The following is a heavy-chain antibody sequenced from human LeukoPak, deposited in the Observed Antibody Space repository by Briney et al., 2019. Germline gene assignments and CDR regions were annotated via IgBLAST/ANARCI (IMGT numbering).Heavy chain of an antibody. CDR2: IDPSGGST. Sequence: ASVKVSCKASGYTFTSYYMHWVRQAPGQGLEWMAIIDPSGGSTSYAQKFQGRVTMTRDTSTSTVYMELSSLRAKDTAVYYCARGSSGWLFDYWGQGTLGTVSS. CDR1: GYTFTSYY. J-gene: IGHJ4*02. D-gene: IGHD6-19*01. V-gene: IGHV1-46*01. CDR3: ARGSSGWLFDY.